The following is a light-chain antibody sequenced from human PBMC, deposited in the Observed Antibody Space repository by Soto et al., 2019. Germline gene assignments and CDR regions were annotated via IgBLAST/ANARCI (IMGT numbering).Light chain of an antibody. CDR2: EVS. J-gene: IGLJ1*01. V-gene: IGLV2-14*01. CDR3: SSYTGSSPLV. Sequence: QSVLTQPASVSGSPGQSITISCTGTSSDFGDYDYVSWYLQHPGKVPKLMIYEVSNRPSGVSNRFSGSKSGNTASLTISGLQAEDEADYYCSSYTGSSPLVFGPGTKVNV. CDR1: SSDFGDYDY.